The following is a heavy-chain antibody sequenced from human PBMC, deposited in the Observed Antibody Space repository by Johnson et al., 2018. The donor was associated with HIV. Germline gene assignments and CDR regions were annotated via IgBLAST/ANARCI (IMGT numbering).Heavy chain of an antibody. CDR3: ARSATGTSADAFDL. CDR1: GFTFSSYW. V-gene: IGHV3-7*01. CDR2: IKQDGSEK. D-gene: IGHD1-1*01. J-gene: IGHJ3*01. Sequence: VQLVESGGGLVQPGGSLRLSCAASGFTFSSYWMSWVRQAPGMGLEWVANIKQDGSEKYYVDSVKGRFTISRDNAKNSLYLQMNSLRAEDTAEYYCARSATGTSADAFDLWGQGTMVTVSS.